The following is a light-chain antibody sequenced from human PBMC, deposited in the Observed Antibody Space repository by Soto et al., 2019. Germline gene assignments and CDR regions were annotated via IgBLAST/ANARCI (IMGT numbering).Light chain of an antibody. Sequence: QSVLTQPPSASGSPGQSVTISCTGTRDDVGGYNYVSWFQHHPGKAPKLMIYEVTDRPSGVSNRFSGSKSGNTASLTISGLQAEDEAEYYCSSYTNINTRACVFGTGTKLTVL. J-gene: IGLJ1*01. V-gene: IGLV2-14*01. CDR1: RDDVGGYNY. CDR2: EVT. CDR3: SSYTNINTRACV.